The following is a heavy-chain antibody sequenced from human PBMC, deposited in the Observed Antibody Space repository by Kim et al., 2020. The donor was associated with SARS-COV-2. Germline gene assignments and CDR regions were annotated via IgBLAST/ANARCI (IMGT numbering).Heavy chain of an antibody. V-gene: IGHV3-23*01. D-gene: IGHD6-19*01. Sequence: GGSLRLSCTASGFTFTRYAMTWVRQAPGKGLEWVASISASGDSPDFANSVKGRFTIFRDNSRDTLFLQMNSLEFEDTAIYYCAKDLSSMRDSGWGFDYWGQGTLVTVSS. CDR3: AKDLSSMRDSGWGFDY. J-gene: IGHJ4*02. CDR2: ISASGDSP. CDR1: GFTFTRYA.